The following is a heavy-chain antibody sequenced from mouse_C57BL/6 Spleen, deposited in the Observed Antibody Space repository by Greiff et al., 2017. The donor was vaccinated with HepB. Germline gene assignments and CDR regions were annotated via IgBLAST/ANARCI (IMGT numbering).Heavy chain of an antibody. CDR1: GYTFTSYT. D-gene: IGHD2-12*01. CDR2: INPSSGYT. Sequence: QVQLQQSGAELARPGASVKMSCKASGYTFTSYTMHWVKQRPGQGLEWIGYINPSSGYTKYNQKFKDKATLTADKSSSTAYMQLSSLTSEDSAVYYCARVPYDYRYFDVWGTGTTVTVSS. J-gene: IGHJ1*03. CDR3: ARVPYDYRYFDV. V-gene: IGHV1-4*01.